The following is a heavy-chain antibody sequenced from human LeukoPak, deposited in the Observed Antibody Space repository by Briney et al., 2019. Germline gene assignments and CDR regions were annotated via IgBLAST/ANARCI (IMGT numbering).Heavy chain of an antibody. Sequence: ASVKVSCKASGYTFTSYGISWVRQAPGQGLEWMGWISTYNGNTNYAQKLQGRVTMTRDTSISTAYMELSRLRSDDTAVYYCARDCGGDCYPRWFDPWGQGTLVIVSS. D-gene: IGHD2-21*02. CDR2: ISTYNGNT. J-gene: IGHJ5*02. CDR3: ARDCGGDCYPRWFDP. CDR1: GYTFTSYG. V-gene: IGHV1-18*01.